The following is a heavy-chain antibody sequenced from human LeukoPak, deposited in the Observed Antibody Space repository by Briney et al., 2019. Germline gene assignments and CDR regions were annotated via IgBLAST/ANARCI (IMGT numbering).Heavy chain of an antibody. D-gene: IGHD3-3*01. V-gene: IGHV4-39*07. Sequence: SETLSLTCTVSGGSISSSSYYWGWIRQPPGKGLEWIGSIYYSGSTYYNPSLKSRVTISVDTSKNQFSLKLSSVTAADTAVYYCARRPDFWTLRTFDPWGQGTLVTVSS. CDR1: GGSISSSSYY. J-gene: IGHJ5*02. CDR2: IYYSGST. CDR3: ARRPDFWTLRTFDP.